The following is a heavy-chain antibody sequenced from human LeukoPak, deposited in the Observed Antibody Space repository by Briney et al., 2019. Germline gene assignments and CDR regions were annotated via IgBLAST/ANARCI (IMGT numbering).Heavy chain of an antibody. V-gene: IGHV3-33*01. Sequence: GGSLRLSCAASGFTFSSYGMHWVRQAPGKGREWVAVIWYDGSNKYYADSVKGRFTISRDNSKNTLYLQMNSLRAEDTAVYYCARLAVTISDGALDYWGQGTLVTVSS. CDR2: IWYDGSNK. CDR3: ARLAVTISDGALDY. D-gene: IGHD4-17*01. J-gene: IGHJ4*02. CDR1: GFTFSSYG.